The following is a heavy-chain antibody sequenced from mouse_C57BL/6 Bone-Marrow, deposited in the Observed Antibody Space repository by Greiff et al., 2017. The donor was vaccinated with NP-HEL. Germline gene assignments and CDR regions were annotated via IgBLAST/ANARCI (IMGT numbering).Heavy chain of an antibody. CDR1: GYTFTDYE. CDR3: TRSGGYYYGSSFFFDY. J-gene: IGHJ2*01. Sequence: VQLQESGAELVRPGASVTLSCKASGYTFTDYEMHWVKQTPVHGLEWIGAIDPETGGTAYNQKFKGKAILTADKSSSTAYMELRSLTSEDSAVYYCTRSGGYYYGSSFFFDYWGQGTTLTVSS. V-gene: IGHV1-15*01. CDR2: IDPETGGT. D-gene: IGHD1-1*01.